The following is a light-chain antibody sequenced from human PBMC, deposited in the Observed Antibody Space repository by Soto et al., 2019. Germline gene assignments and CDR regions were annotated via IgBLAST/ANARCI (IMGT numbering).Light chain of an antibody. J-gene: IGLJ2*01. V-gene: IGLV1-36*01. CDR3: AAWDDSLKGPG. CDR2: YDD. CDR1: SSNIGNNA. Sequence: QSVLTQPPSVSDAPRQRVTISCSGSSSNIGNNAVNWYQQLPGKAPKLLIYYDDLLPSGVSDRFSGSKSGTSASLAISGLQSEDEADDYCAAWDDSLKGPGFGGGTKLTVL.